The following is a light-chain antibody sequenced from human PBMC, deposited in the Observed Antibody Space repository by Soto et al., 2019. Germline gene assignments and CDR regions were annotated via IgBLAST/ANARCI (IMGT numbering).Light chain of an antibody. Sequence: QLVLTQSSSASASLGSSVKLTCTLSSGHNNYIIAWHQQQPGKAPRYLMKVEGSGSYNQGSGVPDRFSGSSSGADRYLTISNLQFDDEADYYCETWDSNIGVFGGGTKLTVL. CDR1: SGHNNYI. J-gene: IGLJ3*02. CDR2: VEGSGSY. V-gene: IGLV4-60*02. CDR3: ETWDSNIGV.